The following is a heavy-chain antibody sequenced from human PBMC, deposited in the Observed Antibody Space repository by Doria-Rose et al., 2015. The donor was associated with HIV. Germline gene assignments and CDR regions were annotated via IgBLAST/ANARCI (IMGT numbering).Heavy chain of an antibody. D-gene: IGHD6-13*01. CDR1: GVSLSSPGMG. J-gene: IGHJ4*02. V-gene: IGHV2-26*01. Sequence: QVQLVQSGPVLVKPTETLTLTCTVSGVSLSSPGMGVSWIRQPPGKALEWLANIFSDDERSYNTSLKSRLTISRCTAKSQLVLTMTDMDPVDTATYYCARIKSSRWYHKYYFDFWGQGTLVIVSA. CDR2: IFSDDER. CDR3: ARIKSSRWYHKYYFDF.